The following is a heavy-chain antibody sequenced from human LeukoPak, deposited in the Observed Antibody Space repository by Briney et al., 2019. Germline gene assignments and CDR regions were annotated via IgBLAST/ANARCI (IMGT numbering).Heavy chain of an antibody. J-gene: IGHJ4*02. CDR1: GYTFTSYA. D-gene: IGHD5-12*01. CDR3: AREGVPYGGFQRKGFDY. Sequence: ASVKVSCKASGYTFTSYAMNWVRQAPGQGLEWMGWINTNTGNPTYAQGFTGRFVFSLDTSVSTAYLQISSLKAEDTAVYYCAREGVPYGGFQRKGFDYWGQGTLVTVSS. V-gene: IGHV7-4-1*02. CDR2: INTNTGNP.